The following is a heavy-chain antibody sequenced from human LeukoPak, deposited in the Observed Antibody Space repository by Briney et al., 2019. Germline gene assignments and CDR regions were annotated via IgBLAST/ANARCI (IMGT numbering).Heavy chain of an antibody. CDR3: AVSLTTGGYYGMDV. D-gene: IGHD1-1*01. Sequence: GASVKVSCKVSGYTLTELSLHWVRQAPGKGLEWMGRFDPEDGETIYARKFQGRVTMTEDTSTDTAYMELSSLRSEDTAAYFCAVSLTTGGYYGMDVWGQGTTVTVSS. CDR2: FDPEDGET. CDR1: GYTLTELS. J-gene: IGHJ6*02. V-gene: IGHV1-24*01.